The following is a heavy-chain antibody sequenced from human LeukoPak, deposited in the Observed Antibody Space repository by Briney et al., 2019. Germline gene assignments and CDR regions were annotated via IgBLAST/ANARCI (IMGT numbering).Heavy chain of an antibody. CDR1: GFTFSSYT. CDR2: ISSSGSTI. D-gene: IGHD3-22*01. CDR3: ARAYYYDSSGQGYYFDY. J-gene: IGHJ4*02. Sequence: GGSLRLSCAASGFTFSSYTMNWVRQAPGKGLEWVSYISSSGSTIYYADSVKGRFTISRDNAKNSLYLQMNGLRAEDTAVYYCARAYYYDSSGQGYYFDYWGQGTLVTVSS. V-gene: IGHV3-48*04.